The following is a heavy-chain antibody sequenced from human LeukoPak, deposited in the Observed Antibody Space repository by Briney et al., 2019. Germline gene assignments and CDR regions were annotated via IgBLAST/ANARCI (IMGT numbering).Heavy chain of an antibody. CDR2: ISSSSSYI. J-gene: IGHJ4*02. CDR1: GITFSSYS. CDR3: AREGTYYYDSSGYHLDY. D-gene: IGHD3-22*01. V-gene: IGHV3-21*01. Sequence: GGSLRLSCAASGITFSSYSMNWVRQAPGKGLEWVSSISSSSSYIYYADSVKGRFTISRDNAKNSLYLQMNSLRAEDTAVYYCAREGTYYYDSSGYHLDYWGQGTLVTVSS.